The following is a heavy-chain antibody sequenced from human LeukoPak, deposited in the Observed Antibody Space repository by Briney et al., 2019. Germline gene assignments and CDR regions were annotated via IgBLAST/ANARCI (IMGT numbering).Heavy chain of an antibody. J-gene: IGHJ4*02. Sequence: SETLSITCTVSGGSISSSSYYWGWIRQPPGKGLEWIGIIYYSGSTYYNPSLKSRVIISVDTSKNQFSLKLSSVTAADTAVYYCARGTFFNNNDYNTVHDYWGQGTLVTVSS. V-gene: IGHV4-39*07. CDR2: IYYSGST. D-gene: IGHD5-24*01. CDR3: ARGTFFNNNDYNTVHDY. CDR1: GGSISSSSYY.